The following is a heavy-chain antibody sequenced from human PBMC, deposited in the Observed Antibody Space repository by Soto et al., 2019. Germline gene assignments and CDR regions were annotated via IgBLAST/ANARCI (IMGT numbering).Heavy chain of an antibody. CDR3: ARDLWYSSSWDYYYGMDV. CDR2: IYSGGST. D-gene: IGHD6-13*01. CDR1: GFTVSSNY. V-gene: IGHV3-53*02. Sequence: EVRLVETGGGLIQPGGSLRLSCAASGFTVSSNYMSWVRQAPGKGLEWVSVIYSGGSTYYADSVKGRFTISRDNSKNTLYLQMNSLRAEDTAVYYCARDLWYSSSWDYYYGMDVWGQGTTVTVSS. J-gene: IGHJ6*02.